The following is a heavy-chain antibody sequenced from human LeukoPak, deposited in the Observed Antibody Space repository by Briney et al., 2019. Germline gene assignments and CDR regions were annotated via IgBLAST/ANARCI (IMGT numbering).Heavy chain of an antibody. CDR1: GGSISSYY. Sequence: SETLSLTCTVSGGSISSYYWSWIRQPPGKGLEWIGYIYHSGSTDYNPSLKSRVTISVDTSKSQFSLKLTSVTAADTAMYYCATLTTVVTAYYFDYWGQGTLVTVSS. CDR3: ATLTTVVTAYYFDY. D-gene: IGHD4-23*01. CDR2: IYHSGST. J-gene: IGHJ4*02. V-gene: IGHV4-4*09.